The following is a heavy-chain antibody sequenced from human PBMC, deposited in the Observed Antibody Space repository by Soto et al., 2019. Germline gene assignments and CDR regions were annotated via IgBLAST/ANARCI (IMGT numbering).Heavy chain of an antibody. CDR1: GDSISTNSYS. CDR3: VRHAQWIIRAY. D-gene: IGHD5-12*01. CDR2: FYYSGST. J-gene: IGHJ4*02. V-gene: IGHV4-39*01. Sequence: PSETLSLTCTVSGDSISTNSYSWGWIRQPPGQGLEWIGLFYYSGSTHYNPSLKSRLTVSVDTSKNQFSLKVSSVTAADTAVYYCVRHAQWIIRAYWGQGTPVTVSS.